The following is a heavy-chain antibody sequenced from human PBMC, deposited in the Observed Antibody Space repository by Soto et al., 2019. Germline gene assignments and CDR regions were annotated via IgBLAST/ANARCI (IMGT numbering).Heavy chain of an antibody. D-gene: IGHD3-10*01. CDR1: GFTFSSYG. CDR2: ISYDGSNK. V-gene: IGHV3-30*18. J-gene: IGHJ4*02. CDR3: AKEVVRGVIITSHAFDY. Sequence: PGGSLRLSCAASGFTFSSYGTHWVRQAPGKGLEWVAVISYDGSNKYYADSVKGRFTISRDNSKNTLYLQMNSLRAEDTAVYYCAKEVVRGVIITSHAFDYWGQGTLVTVSS.